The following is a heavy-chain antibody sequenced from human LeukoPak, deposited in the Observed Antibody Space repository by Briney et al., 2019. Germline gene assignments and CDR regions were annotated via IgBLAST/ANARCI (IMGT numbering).Heavy chain of an antibody. CDR3: ARLGTSATYFEF. J-gene: IGHJ4*02. CDR2: IYPGDSDT. Sequence: GESLKISCKGSGYSFIRNWIGWVRQMPGKGLEWMAIIYPGDSDTRCSPSFQGQVTISADKSISTAYLQWSSLTASDTAMYYCARLGTSATYFEFWGQGTLVTVSS. CDR1: GYSFIRNW. V-gene: IGHV5-51*01. D-gene: IGHD2-15*01.